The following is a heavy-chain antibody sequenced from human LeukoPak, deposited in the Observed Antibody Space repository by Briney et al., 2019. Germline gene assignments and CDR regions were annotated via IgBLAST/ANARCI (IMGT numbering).Heavy chain of an antibody. D-gene: IGHD6-13*01. J-gene: IGHJ4*02. CDR1: GGSISSSTTY. V-gene: IGHV4-39*01. Sequence: SETLSLTCPVSGGSISSSTTYWGWIRQPPGKGLEWIGSIYYSGSTYFNPSLKSRVTISVDTSKNQFSLKLSSVTAADTAEYYCARYVYSSSWYFDDWGQGTLVTVSS. CDR2: IYYSGST. CDR3: ARYVYSSSWYFDD.